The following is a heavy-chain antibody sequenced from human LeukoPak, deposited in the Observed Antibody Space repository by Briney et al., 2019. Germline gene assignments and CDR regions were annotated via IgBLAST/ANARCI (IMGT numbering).Heavy chain of an antibody. CDR2: INHSGST. CDR3: ASWFDY. V-gene: IGHV4-34*01. J-gene: IGHJ4*02. CDR1: GGSFSGFY. Sequence: SETLSLTCAVDGGSFSGFYWGWIRHPHRKGLEWIGEINHSGSTNYNPSLKSRVTISVDTSKNQFSLKLGAVTAADTAVYYCASWFDYWGQGTLVTVSS.